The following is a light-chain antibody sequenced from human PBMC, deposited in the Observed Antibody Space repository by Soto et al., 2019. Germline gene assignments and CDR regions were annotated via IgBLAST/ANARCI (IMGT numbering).Light chain of an antibody. J-gene: IGKJ1*01. CDR3: QQYGASPRS. Sequence: IVLMQSPDTSSWSPWERATLSCRASRSLSSDYLAWYQQKPGQPPRLLFYHATRRATGTPDRFSVSGSGTDFTLTISRLEPGDFAVYYCQQYGASPRSFGQGTKV. CDR1: RSLSSDY. CDR2: HAT. V-gene: IGKV3-20*01.